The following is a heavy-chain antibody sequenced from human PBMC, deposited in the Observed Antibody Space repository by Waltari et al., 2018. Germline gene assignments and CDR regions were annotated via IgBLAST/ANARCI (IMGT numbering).Heavy chain of an antibody. V-gene: IGHV4-59*11. J-gene: IGHJ5*02. D-gene: IGHD3-10*01. CDR2: VDYSGST. CDR1: GTSISRHY. Sequence: QVQLQESGPGLVKPSETLSLTCSVSGTSISRHYWSWPRQPPGRGLEWIGYVDYSGSTKYNPTLKSRLAISVDISNNQFSLKLTSVTAADTAVYFCAREGRNYYGSGTFENWFDPWGQGILVTVSS. CDR3: AREGRNYYGSGTFENWFDP.